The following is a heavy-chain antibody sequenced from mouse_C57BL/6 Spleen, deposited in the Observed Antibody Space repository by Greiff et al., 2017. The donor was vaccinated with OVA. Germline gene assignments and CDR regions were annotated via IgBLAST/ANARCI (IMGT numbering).Heavy chain of an antibody. Sequence: QVQLQQSGPELVKPGASVKISCKASGYAFSSSWMNWVKQRPGKGLEWIGRIYPGDGDTNYNGKFKGKATLTADKSSSTAYMQLSSLTSEDSAVYFCARNGIYYSYFDYWGQGTTLTVSS. D-gene: IGHD1-1*01. CDR2: IYPGDGDT. J-gene: IGHJ2*01. CDR1: GYAFSSSW. CDR3: ARNGIYYSYFDY. V-gene: IGHV1-82*01.